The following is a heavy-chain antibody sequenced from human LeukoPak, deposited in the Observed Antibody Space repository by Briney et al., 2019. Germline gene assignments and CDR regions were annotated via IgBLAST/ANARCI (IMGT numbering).Heavy chain of an antibody. V-gene: IGHV4-4*07. CDR2: IYTSGST. CDR1: GGSISSYY. J-gene: IGHJ4*02. D-gene: IGHD3-22*01. CDR3: ARSTDSGDYYDSSGLDY. Sequence: SETLSLTCTVSGGSISSYYWSWIRQPAGKGLEWIGRIYTSGSTNYNPSLKSRVTMSVDTSKTQFSLKLSSVTAADTAVYYCARSTDSGDYYDSSGLDYWGQGTLVTVSS.